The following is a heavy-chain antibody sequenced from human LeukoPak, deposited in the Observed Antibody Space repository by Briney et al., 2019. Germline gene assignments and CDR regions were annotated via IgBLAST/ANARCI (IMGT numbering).Heavy chain of an antibody. Sequence: PGGSLRLSCAASGFTFSNAWMSWVRQAPGKGLEWVGRVESKTDGGTTAYAAPVKGRFSISRDDSKNTLYLQMNSLKTEDTAAYYCTTLGVDLHPDYWGQGTLVTVYS. CDR1: GFTFSNAW. V-gene: IGHV3-15*04. D-gene: IGHD3-16*01. CDR2: VESKTDGGTT. CDR3: TTLGVDLHPDY. J-gene: IGHJ4*02.